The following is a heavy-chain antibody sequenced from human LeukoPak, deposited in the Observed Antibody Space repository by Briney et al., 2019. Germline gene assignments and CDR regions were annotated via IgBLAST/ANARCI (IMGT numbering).Heavy chain of an antibody. D-gene: IGHD6-6*01. J-gene: IGHJ4*02. Sequence: SETLSLICTVSGGSISTYYWIWVRQPAGKGLEWIWRIQTSGCVDYNRSHKSRVTMSVDASKKQFSVTLSSVTAADTAMYYCAREGSMTARPFVSIDYWGQGTLVTVSS. V-gene: IGHV4-4*07. CDR1: GGSISTYY. CDR3: AREGSMTARPFVSIDY. CDR2: IQTSGCV.